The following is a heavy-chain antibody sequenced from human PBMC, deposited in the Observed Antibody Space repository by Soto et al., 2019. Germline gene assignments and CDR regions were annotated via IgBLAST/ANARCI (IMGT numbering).Heavy chain of an antibody. D-gene: IGHD3-10*01. CDR3: ARGYASGSYYNPFWFDL. Sequence: QVQLQESGPGLVKSSQTLSLTCTVSGGSISSGNFYWSWIRQHPGKGLEWIGYISYSGSTYYNPSRKSRVIISVDTSKNQFSLKLSSVTGADTAVYYCARGYASGSYYNPFWFDLWGQGTLVTVSS. CDR2: ISYSGST. CDR1: GGSISSGNFY. J-gene: IGHJ5*02. V-gene: IGHV4-31*03.